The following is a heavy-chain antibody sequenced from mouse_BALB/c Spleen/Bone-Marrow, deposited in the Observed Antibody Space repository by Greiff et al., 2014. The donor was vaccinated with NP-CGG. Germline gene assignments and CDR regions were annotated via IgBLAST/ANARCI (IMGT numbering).Heavy chain of an antibody. J-gene: IGHJ2*01. CDR2: IHPGNSDT. D-gene: IGHD3-1*01. CDR3: TTLARNNFDY. CDR1: GYTFSNYW. V-gene: IGHV1-5*01. Sequence: VQLQQSGTVLARPGAAVKMSCKASGYTFSNYWMHWIKQRPGQGLKWIGTIHPGNSDTTYNQKFKGKAKLTAVTSTSTAYMELSSLTNEDSAVYYCTTLARNNFDYWGQGTTLTVSS.